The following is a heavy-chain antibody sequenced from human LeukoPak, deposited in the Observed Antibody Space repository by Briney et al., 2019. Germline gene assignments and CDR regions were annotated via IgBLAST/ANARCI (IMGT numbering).Heavy chain of an antibody. D-gene: IGHD3-3*01. CDR1: GFTFSSYS. J-gene: IGHJ6*02. Sequence: GGSLRLSCAASGFTFSSYSMNWVRQAPGKGLEWVSYISSSSSTIYYADSVKGRFTISRDNAKNSLYLQMNSLRAEDTAVYYCARGKITIFGVVIELYYYYGMDVWGQGTTVTVSS. V-gene: IGHV3-48*01. CDR2: ISSSSSTI. CDR3: ARGKITIFGVVIELYYYYGMDV.